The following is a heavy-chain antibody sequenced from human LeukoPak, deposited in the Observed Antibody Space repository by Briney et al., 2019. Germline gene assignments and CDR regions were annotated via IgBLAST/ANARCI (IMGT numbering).Heavy chain of an antibody. J-gene: IGHJ4*02. Sequence: GKSLTLSCVASQFTFSHYVVHWVRQAPGKGLEWVAVIWNDGSSQYYADSVKGRFTISRDNFQNTVYLQMNSLRAEDTAVYYCAKDAQRGFDYSNSLEYWGQGTLVTVSS. D-gene: IGHD4-11*01. V-gene: IGHV3-33*06. CDR3: AKDAQRGFDYSNSLEY. CDR1: QFTFSHYV. CDR2: IWNDGSSQ.